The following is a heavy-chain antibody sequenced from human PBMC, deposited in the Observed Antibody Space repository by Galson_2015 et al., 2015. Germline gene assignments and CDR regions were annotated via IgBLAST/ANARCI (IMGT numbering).Heavy chain of an antibody. J-gene: IGHJ4*02. D-gene: IGHD5-18*01. V-gene: IGHV3-23*01. CDR3: AKGLGYSYGLFDY. Sequence: LRLSCAASGFTFSSYAMSWVRPAPGNGLEWASALSGSGGSTYYADSVKGRCTISRDNSKNTLYLQMHILRAEDTAVYYCAKGLGYSYGLFDYWGQGTLVTVSS. CDR1: GFTFSSYA. CDR2: LSGSGGST.